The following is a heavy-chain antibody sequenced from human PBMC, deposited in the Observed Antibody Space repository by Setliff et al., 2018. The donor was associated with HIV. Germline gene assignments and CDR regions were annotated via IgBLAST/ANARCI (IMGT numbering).Heavy chain of an antibody. J-gene: IGHJ4*02. CDR3: ASARIPTGGTSTSLDF. Sequence: PGGSLRLSCAASGFTFSDYYMSWIRQAPGKGLEWVSYISGSGGSTYYADSVKGRFSISRDNSKNTVFLQLNALGREDTAVYYCASARIPTGGTSTSLDFWGQGALVTVSS. CDR2: ISGSGGST. D-gene: IGHD1-1*01. V-gene: IGHV3-11*04. CDR1: GFTFSDYY.